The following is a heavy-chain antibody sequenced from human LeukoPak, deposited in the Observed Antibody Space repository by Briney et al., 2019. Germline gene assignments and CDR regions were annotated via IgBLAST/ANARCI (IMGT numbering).Heavy chain of an antibody. Sequence: ASVKVSCKVSGYTLTELSMHWVRQAPGKGLEWMGGFDPEDGETIYAQKFQGRVTMTEDTSTDTAYMELSSLRSEDTAVYYCATDLTTFGGVIFDYWDQGTLVTVSS. D-gene: IGHD3-16*01. CDR1: GYTLTELS. V-gene: IGHV1-24*01. J-gene: IGHJ4*02. CDR2: FDPEDGET. CDR3: ATDLTTFGGVIFDY.